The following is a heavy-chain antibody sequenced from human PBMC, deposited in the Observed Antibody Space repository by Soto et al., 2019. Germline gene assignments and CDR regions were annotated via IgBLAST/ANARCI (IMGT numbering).Heavy chain of an antibody. J-gene: IGHJ3*02. Sequence: QVQLVESGGGVVQPGRSLRLSCAASGFTFSSYGMHWVRQAPCKGLEWVAVISYDGSNKYYADSVKGRFTISRDNSKNTLYLQMNSLRAEDTAVYYCAKDFYAFDIWGQGTMVTVSS. CDR1: GFTFSSYG. CDR2: ISYDGSNK. CDR3: AKDFYAFDI. V-gene: IGHV3-30*18.